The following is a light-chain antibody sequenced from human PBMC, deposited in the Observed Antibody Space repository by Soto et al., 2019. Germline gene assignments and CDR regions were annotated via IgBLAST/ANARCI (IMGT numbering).Light chain of an antibody. V-gene: IGKV1-5*03. CDR2: KAS. J-gene: IGKJ4*01. CDR3: QKYNSAPLT. Sequence: DIQMTQFPSSLSASVGDRVTITCRASQTISSWLAWYQQKPGKAPKLLIYKASTLKSGVPSRFSGSGSGTEFTLTISSLQPEDVATYYCQKYNSAPLTFGGGTRWIT. CDR1: QTISSW.